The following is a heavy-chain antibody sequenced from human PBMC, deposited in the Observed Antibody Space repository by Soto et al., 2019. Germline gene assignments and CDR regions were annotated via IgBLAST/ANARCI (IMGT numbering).Heavy chain of an antibody. CDR2: ISYDGSNK. J-gene: IGHJ4*02. V-gene: IGHV3-30*18. D-gene: IGHD6-19*01. CDR3: AKDSLFLSVAGLFDY. CDR1: GFTFSSYG. Sequence: GGSLRLYCAASGFTFSSYGMHWVRQAPGKGLEWVAVISYDGSNKYYADSVKGRFTISRDNSKNTLYLQMNSLRAEDTAVYYCAKDSLFLSVAGLFDYWGQGTLVTVSS.